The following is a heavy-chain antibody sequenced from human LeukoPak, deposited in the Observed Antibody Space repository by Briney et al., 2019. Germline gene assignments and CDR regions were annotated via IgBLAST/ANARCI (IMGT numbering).Heavy chain of an antibody. CDR2: IIPIFGTA. CDR3: AREIVVVPAAIPKVPRYYYYYGMDV. D-gene: IGHD2-2*01. CDR1: GGTFSSYA. V-gene: IGHV1-69*13. J-gene: IGHJ6*02. Sequence: ASVKVSCKASGGTFSSYAISWVRQAPGQGLEWMGGIIPIFGTANYAQKFQGRVTITADESTSTAYMELSSLRSEDTAVYYCAREIVVVPAAIPKVPRYYYYYGMDVWGQGTTVTVSS.